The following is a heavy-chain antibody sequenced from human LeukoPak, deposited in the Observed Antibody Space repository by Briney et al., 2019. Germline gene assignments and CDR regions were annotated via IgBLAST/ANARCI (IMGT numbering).Heavy chain of an antibody. CDR1: EFTFNSYW. J-gene: IGHJ4*02. CDR2: IKQDGGQV. CDR3: ARLGARQMLEY. V-gene: IGHV3-7*01. Sequence: GGSLRLSCAASEFTFNSYWMSWVRQAPGKGLEWVANIKQDGGQVYYLDSVKGRFTVSRDNAKNSLYLQMNSLRAEDTAVYYCARLGARQMLEYWGQGTLVTVSS. D-gene: IGHD4-17*01.